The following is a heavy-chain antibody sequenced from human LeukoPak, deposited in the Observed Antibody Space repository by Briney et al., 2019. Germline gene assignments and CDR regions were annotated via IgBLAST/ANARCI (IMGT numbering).Heavy chain of an antibody. CDR1: GYSFTSYW. CDR3: ARYCSGATCSAYSHGMDV. CDR2: IDPSDSYT. Sequence: GESLKISCKGSGYSFTSYWINWVRQMPGKGLEWMGRIDPSDSYTNYSPSFQGHVTISADKSFSTAYLQWSSLKASDTAMYCCARYCSGATCSAYSHGMDVWGQGTTVTVSS. J-gene: IGHJ6*02. V-gene: IGHV5-10-1*01. D-gene: IGHD2-15*01.